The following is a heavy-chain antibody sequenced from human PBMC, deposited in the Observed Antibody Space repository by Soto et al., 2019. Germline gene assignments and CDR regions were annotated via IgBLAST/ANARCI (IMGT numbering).Heavy chain of an antibody. CDR2: IMPIFGTP. V-gene: IGHV1-69*13. J-gene: IGHJ5*02. D-gene: IGHD3-10*01. Sequence: SVKVSCKASGGTFDSYVISWLRQAPGQGLEWMGGIMPIFGTPNYAQKFRGRVTISADESTSTAYLELSSLTSDDTAVYYCARVPSSGIFYFVDPWGQGTLVTVYS. CDR3: ARVPSSGIFYFVDP. CDR1: GGTFDSYV.